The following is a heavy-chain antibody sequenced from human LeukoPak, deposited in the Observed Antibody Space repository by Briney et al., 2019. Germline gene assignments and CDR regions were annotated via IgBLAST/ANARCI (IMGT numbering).Heavy chain of an antibody. D-gene: IGHD2/OR15-2a*01. CDR2: IYTSGST. CDR3: ARQPDQFHDFHYYFDS. CDR1: GGSISSYY. Sequence: SETLSLTCTVSGGSISSYYWSWIRQPAGKGLEWIGRIYTSGSTNYNPSLKSRVTMSVDTSKNQFSLKVSSVTAADAAVYYCARQPDQFHDFHYYFDSWGQGTLVTVSS. V-gene: IGHV4-4*07. J-gene: IGHJ4*02.